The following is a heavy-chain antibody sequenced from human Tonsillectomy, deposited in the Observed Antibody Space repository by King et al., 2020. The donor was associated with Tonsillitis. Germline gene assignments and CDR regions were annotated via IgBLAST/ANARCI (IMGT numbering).Heavy chain of an antibody. J-gene: IGHJ6*02. Sequence: VQLVESGGAWVQPGGSLRLSCAASGFAFSSYAMSWVRQAPGKGPEWVSAITDSGSKTYYADSVEGRLPISRENSKNTLYLQMNSLRAEDTAIYYCARGSWGVGPYYGMDVWGRGTTVTVSS. CDR3: ARGSWGVGPYYGMDV. V-gene: IGHV3-23*04. CDR2: ITDSGSKT. D-gene: IGHD1-26*01. CDR1: GFAFSSYA.